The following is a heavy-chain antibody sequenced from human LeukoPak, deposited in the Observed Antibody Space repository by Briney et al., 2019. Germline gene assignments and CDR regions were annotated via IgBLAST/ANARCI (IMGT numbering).Heavy chain of an antibody. CDR1: GFTFSGYA. J-gene: IGHJ4*02. Sequence: GGSLRLSCAPPGFTFSGYAMNWVRQAPGKGRGWVSTITGSGGSTYYADSVKGRFTISRDNSKNTLYLQMNSLRAEDTAVYYCAKGESGWYFDYWGQGTLVTVSS. V-gene: IGHV3-23*01. CDR3: AKGESGWYFDY. CDR2: ITGSGGST. D-gene: IGHD6-19*01.